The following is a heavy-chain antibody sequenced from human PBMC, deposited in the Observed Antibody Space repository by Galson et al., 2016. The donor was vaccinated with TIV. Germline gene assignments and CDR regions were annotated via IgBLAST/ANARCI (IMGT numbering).Heavy chain of an antibody. J-gene: IGHJ4*02. V-gene: IGHV1-2*02. CDR3: ARGFGVLTGNYLPKDFDY. CDR2: IKPNRGDT. D-gene: IGHD3-9*01. CDR1: GYKFIGYH. Sequence: SVKVSCKASGYKFIGYHVHWVRQAPGQGLEWMGWIKPNRGDTNVAQKFRGRVTMTRDTSITTAYLELSGLTSDDTAVYYCARGFGVLTGNYLPKDFDYWGQGTLVTVS.